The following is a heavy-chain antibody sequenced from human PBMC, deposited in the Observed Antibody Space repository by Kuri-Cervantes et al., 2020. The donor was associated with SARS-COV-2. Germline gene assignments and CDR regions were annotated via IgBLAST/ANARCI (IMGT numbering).Heavy chain of an antibody. CDR1: GGSISNSFYY. CDR2: IYNSGRT. Sequence: SETLSLTCTVSGGSISNSFYYWGWIRQPPGKGLEWIGSIYNSGRTFYCPSLKSRVTIFVDTSKNQSSLKLSSVTAADTAVYYCRGYSTSSYYYYGMDVWGHGTTVTVSS. J-gene: IGHJ6*02. CDR3: RGYSTSSYYYYGMDV. V-gene: IGHV4-39*01. D-gene: IGHD6-6*01.